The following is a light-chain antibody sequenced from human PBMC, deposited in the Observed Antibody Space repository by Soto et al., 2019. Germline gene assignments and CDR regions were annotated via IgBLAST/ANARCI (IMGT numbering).Light chain of an antibody. Sequence: QSLLTQPASVSGSPGQSITISCTGTNSDVGGYNYVSWYQQHPGKAPKLMIYDVSNRPSGVSNRFSGSKSGNTASLTISGLQAEDEADYYCSSYTSSSTLVVFGGGTQLTVL. CDR1: NSDVGGYNY. J-gene: IGLJ2*01. CDR2: DVS. V-gene: IGLV2-14*01. CDR3: SSYTSSSTLVV.